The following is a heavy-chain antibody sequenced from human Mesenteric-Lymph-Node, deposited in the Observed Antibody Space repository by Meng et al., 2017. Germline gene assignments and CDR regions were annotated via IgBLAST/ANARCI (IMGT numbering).Heavy chain of an antibody. D-gene: IGHD3-22*01. Sequence: GGSLRLSCAASGFTFSDYYMSWIRQAPGKGLEWVANIKQDGSGKYYVDSVKGRFTISRDNAKNSLYLQMDSLRVEDTAVYYCARGGYQYEYWGQGTLVTVSS. CDR1: GFTFSDYY. V-gene: IGHV3-7*01. CDR2: IKQDGSGK. CDR3: ARGGYQYEY. J-gene: IGHJ4*02.